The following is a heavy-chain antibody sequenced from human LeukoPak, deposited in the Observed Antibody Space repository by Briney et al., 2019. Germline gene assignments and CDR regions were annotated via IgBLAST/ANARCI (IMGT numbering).Heavy chain of an antibody. V-gene: IGHV4-34*01. CDR2: INHSGRT. CDR1: GGSFSGYY. D-gene: IGHD2-2*01. CDR3: ARKGRRYQLPPYYYYGMDV. Sequence: SETLSLTCAVYGGSFSGYYWSWIRQPPGKGLEWIGEINHSGRTNYNPSLKSRVTISVDTSKNQFSLKLSSVTAADTAVYYCARKGRRYQLPPYYYYGMDVWGKGTTVTVSS. J-gene: IGHJ6*04.